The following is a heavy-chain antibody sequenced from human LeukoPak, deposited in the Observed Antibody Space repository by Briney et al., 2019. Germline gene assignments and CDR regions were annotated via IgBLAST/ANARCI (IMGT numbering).Heavy chain of an antibody. J-gene: IGHJ6*02. CDR3: ASTTRSGYDYYYYGMDV. Sequence: GGSLRLSCAASGFTFSSYGMHWVRQAPGKGLEWVAVISVDGSNEYYADSVKGRFTISRDNSKNTLYLQMNSLRAEDTAVYYCASTTRSGYDYYYYGMDVWGQGTTVTVSS. CDR2: ISVDGSNE. D-gene: IGHD5-12*01. V-gene: IGHV3-30*03. CDR1: GFTFSSYG.